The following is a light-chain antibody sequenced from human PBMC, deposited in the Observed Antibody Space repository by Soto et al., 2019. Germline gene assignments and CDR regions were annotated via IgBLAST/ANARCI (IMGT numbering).Light chain of an antibody. CDR2: LNSDGSH. CDR3: QTWGTGIQV. CDR1: SGHSSYV. J-gene: IGLJ2*01. V-gene: IGLV4-69*01. Sequence: QLVLTQSPSASASLGASVTLTCTLSSGHSSYVIAWHQQQPEKGPRYLMRLNSDGSHSKGDGIPDRVSGSSSGAERYLTISSRQSEDEADDYCQTWGTGIQVFGGGTKVTVL.